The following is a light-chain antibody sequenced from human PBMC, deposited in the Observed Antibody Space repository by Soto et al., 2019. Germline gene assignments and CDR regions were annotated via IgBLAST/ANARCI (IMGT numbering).Light chain of an antibody. V-gene: IGLV7-46*01. Sequence: QAVVTQEPSLAGTTGRTVTLTCGSSTGAFTDGDYPYGFQQKPGQAPRTLIYDTTDSHSWTAARFSGSLLGGKAALTLSGAQPEDEAEYYCLLSYNGPYVFGTGTKVTVL. CDR3: LLSYNGPYV. CDR2: DTT. J-gene: IGLJ1*01. CDR1: TGAFTDGDY.